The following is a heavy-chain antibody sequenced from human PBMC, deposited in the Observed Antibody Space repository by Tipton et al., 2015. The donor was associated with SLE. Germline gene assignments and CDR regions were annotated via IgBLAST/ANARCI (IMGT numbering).Heavy chain of an antibody. J-gene: IGHJ4*02. V-gene: IGHV4-61*02. D-gene: IGHD5-18*01. CDR3: ARVYSYGSLYYFDN. CDR1: GGSISSSSYY. Sequence: TLSLTCTVSGGSISSSSYYWSWIRQPAGKGLEWIGRVYASGSANHNPSLKSRATISVDTSKNQFSLKLSSVTAADTAVYYCARVYSYGSLYYFDNLGQGTLVTVSS. CDR2: VYASGSA.